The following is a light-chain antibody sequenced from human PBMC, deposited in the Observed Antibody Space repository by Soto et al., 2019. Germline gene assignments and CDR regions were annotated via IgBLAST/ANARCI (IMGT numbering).Light chain of an antibody. J-gene: IGKJ4*01. CDR1: QSVSNN. Sequence: EIVMTQSPATLSVSPGERATLSCSASQSVSNNLAWYQQKPGQAPRLLIYGASTRATGIPARFSGSGSGTEFTLTISSLQSEEFAVYYCQQYTNWPPLTFGGGTKVEIK. CDR3: QQYTNWPPLT. V-gene: IGKV3-15*01. CDR2: GAS.